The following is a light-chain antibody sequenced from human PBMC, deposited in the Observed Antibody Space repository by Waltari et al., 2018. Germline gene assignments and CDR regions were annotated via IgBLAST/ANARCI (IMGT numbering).Light chain of an antibody. J-gene: IGLJ2*01. Sequence: QSVLTQSHSVSATPGQRVTISCSGSSSNLGVNSVNWYQHVPGAAPRLLIYSNNRRPAGVPDRFPGSKSGTFASLAISGLHAEDEAHYYCATWDSDVNAWLFGGGTKVTVL. CDR1: SSNLGVNS. CDR3: ATWDSDVNAWL. V-gene: IGLV1-44*01. CDR2: SNN.